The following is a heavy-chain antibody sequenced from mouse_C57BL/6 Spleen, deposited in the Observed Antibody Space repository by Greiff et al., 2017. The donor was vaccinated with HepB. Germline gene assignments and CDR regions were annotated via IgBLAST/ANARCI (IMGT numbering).Heavy chain of an antibody. CDR1: GYTFTDYY. CDR3: ARRGTQGYFDV. J-gene: IGHJ1*03. V-gene: IGHV1-26*01. Sequence: EVQLQQSGPELVKPGASVKISCKASGYTFTDYYMNWVKQSHGKSLEWIGDINPNNGGTSYNQKFKGKATLTVDKSSSTAYMELRSLTSEDSAVYYCARRGTQGYFDVWVTGTTVTVSS. CDR2: INPNNGGT. D-gene: IGHD3-2*02.